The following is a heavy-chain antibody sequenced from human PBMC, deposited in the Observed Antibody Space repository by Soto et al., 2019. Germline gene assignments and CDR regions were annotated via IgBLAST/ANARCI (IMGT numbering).Heavy chain of an antibody. CDR3: ARQGPLVKWELPLYYYYGMDV. CDR1: GGTIIGYY. Sequence: PSLTISLTYTVSGGTIIGYYWRWIMQHPGKGLEWIGYIYYSGSTNYNPSLKSRVTISVDTSKNQFSLKLSSVTAADTAVYYCARQGPLVKWELPLYYYYGMDVWGQGTTVTVSS. J-gene: IGHJ6*02. V-gene: IGHV4-59*08. CDR2: IYYSGST. D-gene: IGHD1-26*01.